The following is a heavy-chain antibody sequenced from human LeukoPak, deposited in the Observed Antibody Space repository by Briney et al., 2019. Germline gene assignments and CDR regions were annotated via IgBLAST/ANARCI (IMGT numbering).Heavy chain of an antibody. CDR3: AKDLGRYYYDSSGPN. D-gene: IGHD3-22*01. CDR1: GFTFSSYA. V-gene: IGHV3-23*01. CDR2: ISDSGGST. J-gene: IGHJ4*02. Sequence: GGSLRLSCAASGFTFSSYAMSWVRQAPGKGLEWLSAISDSGGSTYYADSVRGRFTISRDNSKNPMYLQMNSLRAEDTAVYYCAKDLGRYYYDSSGPNWGQGTLVTVSS.